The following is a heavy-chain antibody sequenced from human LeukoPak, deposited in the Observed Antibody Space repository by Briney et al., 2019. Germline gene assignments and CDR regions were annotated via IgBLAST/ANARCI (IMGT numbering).Heavy chain of an antibody. J-gene: IGHJ4*02. Sequence: ASVKVSCKASGYTFTGYYMHWVRQAPGQGLEWMGWINPNSGGTNYAQKFKGRVTMTRETSISTAYMELSRLRSDDTAVYYCAREWELLALDYWGQGTLVTVSS. D-gene: IGHD1-26*01. CDR3: AREWELLALDY. V-gene: IGHV1-2*02. CDR1: GYTFTGYY. CDR2: INPNSGGT.